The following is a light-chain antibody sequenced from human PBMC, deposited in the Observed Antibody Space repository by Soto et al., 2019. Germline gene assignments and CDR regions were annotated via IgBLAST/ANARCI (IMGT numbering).Light chain of an antibody. CDR3: QKYNSAPWT. CDR1: QGISNY. Sequence: DIQMTQSPSSLSASVGDRVTITCRASQGISNYLACYQQQPGKVPKLLIYVASTLQSGVPSRFSGSGYGTDFTLTISSLQPEDVATYYCQKYNSAPWTFGQGTKVYSK. CDR2: VAS. J-gene: IGKJ1*01. V-gene: IGKV1-27*01.